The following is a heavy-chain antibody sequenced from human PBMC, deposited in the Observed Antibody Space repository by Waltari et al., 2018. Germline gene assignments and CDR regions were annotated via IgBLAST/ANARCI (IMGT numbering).Heavy chain of an antibody. CDR3: AKEVGGPAQLDDPR. CDR2: ISGSCGST. D-gene: IGHD3-16*01. V-gene: IGHV3-23*01. J-gene: IGHJ4*02. Sequence: EVQLLESGGGLVQPGGSLRLSCSASGFTFSSYAMRWVGPAPGKGLELVSSISGSCGSTYYADSGKGRFTISRDNSKNTLYLQMNSLRAEDTAVYYCAKEVGGPAQLDDPRWGQGTLVTVSS. CDR1: GFTFSSYA.